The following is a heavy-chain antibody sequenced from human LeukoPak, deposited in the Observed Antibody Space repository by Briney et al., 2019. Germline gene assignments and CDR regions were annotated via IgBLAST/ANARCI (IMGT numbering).Heavy chain of an antibody. D-gene: IGHD1-14*01. CDR1: GFTFSNYW. V-gene: IGHV3-74*03. J-gene: IGHJ4*02. CDR2: INSDGGRT. CDR3: ARQPDY. Sequence: GGSLRLSCAASGFTFSNYWMHWGRQAPGKRLVWVSHINSDGGRTKYAASVKGRVTISRDNAKNTLYLQMNSLRAEDTAVYYCARQPDYWGQGTLVTVPS.